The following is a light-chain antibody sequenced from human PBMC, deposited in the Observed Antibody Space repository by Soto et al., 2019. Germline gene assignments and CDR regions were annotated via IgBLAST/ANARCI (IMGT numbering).Light chain of an antibody. CDR2: DVS. J-gene: IGLJ2*01. CDR3: SSYTSSSTPVV. V-gene: IGLV2-14*01. Sequence: QSALTQPASVSGSPGQSITISCTGTSSDVGGYHYVSWYQQHPGKAPKLMIYDVSNRPSGVSNRFSGSKSGNTASLPISGLQAEDEADYYCSSYTSSSTPVVFGGGTKLTVL. CDR1: SSDVGGYHY.